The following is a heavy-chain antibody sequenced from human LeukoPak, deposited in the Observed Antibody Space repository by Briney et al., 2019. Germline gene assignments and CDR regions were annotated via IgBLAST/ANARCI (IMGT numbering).Heavy chain of an antibody. V-gene: IGHV3-30-3*01. CDR1: EITFSSYA. CDR3: AISRDCSGTSCPGAFDI. D-gene: IGHD2-2*01. CDR2: TSYDESNR. J-gene: IGHJ3*02. Sequence: VPPGGAPGLSFVGPEITFSSYAVTRGRPGPGQGGGGGGVTSYDESNRYYADSVKGRFTISRDNSKNTLYLQMNSLTAEDTAVYYCAISRDCSGTSCPGAFDIWGQGTMVTVSS.